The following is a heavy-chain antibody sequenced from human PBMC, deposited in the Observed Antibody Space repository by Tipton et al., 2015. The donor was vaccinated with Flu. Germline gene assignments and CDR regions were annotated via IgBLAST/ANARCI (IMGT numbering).Heavy chain of an antibody. J-gene: IGHJ6*03. D-gene: IGHD3-3*01. CDR1: GGSISSYY. CDR3: ARLTIFGVVIIGNYYYYMDV. CDR2: IYTSGST. Sequence: TLSLTCTVSGGSISSYYWAWIRQPAGKGLEWIGRIYTSGSTKYNPSLKSRVTISVDTSKNQFSLKLSSVTAADTAVYYCARLTIFGVVIIGNYYYYMDVWGKGTTVTVSS. V-gene: IGHV4-4*07.